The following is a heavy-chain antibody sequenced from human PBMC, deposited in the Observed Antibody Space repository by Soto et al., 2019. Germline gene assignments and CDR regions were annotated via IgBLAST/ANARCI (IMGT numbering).Heavy chain of an antibody. V-gene: IGHV1-69*02. CDR1: GGTFSSYT. J-gene: IGHJ6*02. D-gene: IGHD2-15*01. CDR2: IIPILGIA. Sequence: QVQLVQSGAEVKKPGSSVKVSCKASGGTFSSYTISWVRQAPGQGLEWMGRIIPILGIANYAQKFQGRGKITADKSTSTAYMGLSSLRSEDTAVYYCARLWVVVAAPDRGGMDVWGQGTTVTVSS. CDR3: ARLWVVVAAPDRGGMDV.